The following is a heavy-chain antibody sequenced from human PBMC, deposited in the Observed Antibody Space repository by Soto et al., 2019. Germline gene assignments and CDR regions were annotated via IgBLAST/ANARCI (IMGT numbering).Heavy chain of an antibody. V-gene: IGHV3-13*05. J-gene: IGHJ6*02. D-gene: IGHD2-15*01. Sequence: GGSLRLSCAACGFTFSASDMHWVRQTTGKGLEWVSAIGAADDPYYLGSVKGRFTISRENAKNSLYLQMNSLRAEDTAVYYCARAYSGRLPRRADYYFAMDVWGQGTTVTVSS. CDR1: GFTFSASD. CDR2: IGAADDP. CDR3: ARAYSGRLPRRADYYFAMDV.